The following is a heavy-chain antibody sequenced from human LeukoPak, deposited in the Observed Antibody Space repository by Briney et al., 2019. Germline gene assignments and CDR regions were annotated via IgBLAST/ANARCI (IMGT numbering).Heavy chain of an antibody. CDR3: AKPRTTGLGWAQFDY. CDR1: GGSFSGYY. Sequence: ETLSLTCAVYGGSFSGYYWSWVRQAPGKGLEWVSAISGSGGSTYYADSVKGRFTISRDNSRNTLYLEMNSLRPEDTAIYYCAKPRTTGLGWAQFDYWGQGSLVTVSS. CDR2: ISGSGGST. D-gene: IGHD2-8*02. V-gene: IGHV3-23*01. J-gene: IGHJ4*02.